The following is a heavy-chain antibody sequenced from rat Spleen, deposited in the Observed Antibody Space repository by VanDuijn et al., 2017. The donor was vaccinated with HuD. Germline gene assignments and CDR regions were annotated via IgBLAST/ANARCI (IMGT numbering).Heavy chain of an antibody. Sequence: EVQLVESGGGLVQPGRSLKLSCAASGFTFKNYGMHWIRQAPTKGLEWVASISYDGGSTYYRDSVKGRFTISRDNAKSTLYLQMNSLRSEDTATYYCTTGSYYWYFDFWGPGTMVTVSS. CDR3: TTGSYYWYFDF. CDR1: GFTFKNYG. J-gene: IGHJ1*01. D-gene: IGHD5-1*01. V-gene: IGHV5-19*01. CDR2: ISYDGGST.